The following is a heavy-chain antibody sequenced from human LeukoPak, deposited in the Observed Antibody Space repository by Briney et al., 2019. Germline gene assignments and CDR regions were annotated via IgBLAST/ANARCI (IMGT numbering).Heavy chain of an antibody. Sequence: GASVKVSCKASGYTFTSYYIHWVRQAPGQGLEWMGIINPSGGSTTYSQKFQGRVTMTRDTPTSTVYIDLGSLRSEDTAVYYCARRLSSDYADYWGQGTLVTVSS. J-gene: IGHJ4*02. V-gene: IGHV1-46*01. D-gene: IGHD3-22*01. CDR1: GYTFTSYY. CDR2: INPSGGST. CDR3: ARRLSSDYADY.